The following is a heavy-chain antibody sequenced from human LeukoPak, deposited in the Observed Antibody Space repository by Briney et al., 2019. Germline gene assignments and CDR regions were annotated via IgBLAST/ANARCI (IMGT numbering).Heavy chain of an antibody. J-gene: IGHJ2*01. CDR2: IYYSGST. Sequence: SETLSLTCTVSGGSISSSSYYWGWIRQPPGKGLEWIGSIYYSGSTYYNPSLKSRVTISVDTSKNQFSLKLSSVTAADTAVYYCARRRYGDYNDWYFDLWGRGTLVTVSS. V-gene: IGHV4-39*07. CDR1: GGSISSSSYY. D-gene: IGHD4-17*01. CDR3: ARRRYGDYNDWYFDL.